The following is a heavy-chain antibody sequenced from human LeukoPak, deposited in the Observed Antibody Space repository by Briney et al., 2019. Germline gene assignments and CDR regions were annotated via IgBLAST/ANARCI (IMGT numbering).Heavy chain of an antibody. CDR1: GGSFSGYY. J-gene: IGHJ4*02. CDR3: ARSLNSLLD. D-gene: IGHD2-21*01. V-gene: IGHV4-34*01. CDR2: INHSGIT. Sequence: SETLSLTCAVYGGSFSGYYWSWIRQPPGKGLEWIGEINHSGITNYNPSLKSRVTISIDTSKNQFSLKLSSVTAADTAVYYCARSLNSLLDWGQGTLVTVSS.